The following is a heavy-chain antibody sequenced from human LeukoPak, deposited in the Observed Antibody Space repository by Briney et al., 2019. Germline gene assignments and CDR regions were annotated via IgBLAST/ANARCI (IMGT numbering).Heavy chain of an antibody. Sequence: PGRSLRLSCSASGFTFSSYAIHWVRQAPGKGLEWVALIWSDGSNKYYADSVKGRITISRDNSKNTVYLQMNSLRAEDTAVYYCARELFGSGSCPDGWGQGTLVTVSS. V-gene: IGHV3-33*01. CDR2: IWSDGSNK. CDR1: GFTFSSYA. J-gene: IGHJ4*02. D-gene: IGHD3-10*01. CDR3: ARELFGSGSCPDG.